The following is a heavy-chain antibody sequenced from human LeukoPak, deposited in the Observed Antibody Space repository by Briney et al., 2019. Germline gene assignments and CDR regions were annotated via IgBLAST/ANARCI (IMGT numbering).Heavy chain of an antibody. Sequence: GAPRLSCAASGFTFSSYSMNWVRQAPGKGLEWVSSISSSSSYIYYADSVKGRFTISRDNAKNSLYLQMNSLRAEDTAVYYCARDLLLWFGESPGLFDYWGQGTLVTVSS. CDR3: ARDLLLWFGESPGLFDY. CDR2: ISSSSSYI. V-gene: IGHV3-21*01. D-gene: IGHD3-10*01. J-gene: IGHJ4*02. CDR1: GFTFSSYS.